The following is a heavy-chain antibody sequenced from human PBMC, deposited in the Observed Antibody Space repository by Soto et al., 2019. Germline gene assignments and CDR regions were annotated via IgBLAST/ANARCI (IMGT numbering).Heavy chain of an antibody. Sequence: SYTLSLTCTVAVGTISSGDYYWNWIRQPPGKGLEWIGYIYHSGSSYYNPSLKSRSTISIDTSRNQFSLRLSSVTAADTAVYYCASVRGGYYYAMDVWGQGTTVT. CDR3: ASVRGGYYYAMDV. CDR2: IYHSGSS. CDR1: VGTISSGDYY. J-gene: IGHJ6*02. D-gene: IGHD3-10*02. V-gene: IGHV4-30-4*02.